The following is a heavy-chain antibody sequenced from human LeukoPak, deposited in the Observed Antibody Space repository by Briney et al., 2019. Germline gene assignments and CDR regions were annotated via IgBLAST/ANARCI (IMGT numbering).Heavy chain of an antibody. CDR1: GASINSHY. D-gene: IGHD2-15*01. CDR2: IYVSGST. Sequence: SETLSLTCTVSGASINSHYWSWIRQPAGKGLEWIGRIYVSGSTNYNSSLQSRVTMSVDTSKNQFSLKLSSVTAADTAVYYCARALNPLPSTYYFDYWGQGTLVTVSS. J-gene: IGHJ4*02. CDR3: ARALNPLPSTYYFDY. V-gene: IGHV4-4*07.